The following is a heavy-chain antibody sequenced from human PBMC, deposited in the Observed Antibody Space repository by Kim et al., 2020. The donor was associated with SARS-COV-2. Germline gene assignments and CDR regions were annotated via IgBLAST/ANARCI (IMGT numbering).Heavy chain of an antibody. J-gene: IGHJ6*02. V-gene: IGHV3-30*18. CDR1: GFTFSNYG. Sequence: GGSLRLSCAASGFTFSNYGIHWVRQAPGKGLEWVAVISFDGSNKHYADSVKGRFTISRDNSKNMVFLQMNSLRAEDTALYYCAKDCYVSGTYYIHTYYYGMDVWGQGTTVTVSS. CDR3: AKDCYVSGTYYIHTYYYGMDV. CDR2: ISFDGSNK. D-gene: IGHD3-10*01.